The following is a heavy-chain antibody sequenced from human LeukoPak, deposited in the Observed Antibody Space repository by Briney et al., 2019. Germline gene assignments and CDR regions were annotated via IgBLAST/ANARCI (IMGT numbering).Heavy chain of an antibody. CDR1: GGTFSSYA. V-gene: IGHV1-69*01. CDR2: IIPIFGTA. Sequence: ASVKVSCKASGGTFSSYAISWVRQAPGQGLEWMGGIIPIFGTANYAQKFQGRVTITADESTSTAYMELSSLRSEDTAVYYCARFGRGCSSTSCYTAQSDYWGQGTLVTVSS. CDR3: ARFGRGCSSTSCYTAQSDY. J-gene: IGHJ4*02. D-gene: IGHD2-2*02.